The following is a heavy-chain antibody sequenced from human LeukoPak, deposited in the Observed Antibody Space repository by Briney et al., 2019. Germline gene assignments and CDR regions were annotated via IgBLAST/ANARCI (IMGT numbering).Heavy chain of an antibody. J-gene: IGHJ6*02. CDR2: ISYDGSNK. CDR1: GFTFSSYG. CDR3: AKGGSLSVVTPAYGMDV. D-gene: IGHD4-23*01. V-gene: IGHV3-30*18. Sequence: PGGSLRLSCAASGFTFSSYGMHWVRQAPGKGLEWVAVISYDGSNKYYADSVKGRFTISRDNSKNTLYLQTNSLRAEDTAVYYCAKGGSLSVVTPAYGMDVWGQGTTVTVSS.